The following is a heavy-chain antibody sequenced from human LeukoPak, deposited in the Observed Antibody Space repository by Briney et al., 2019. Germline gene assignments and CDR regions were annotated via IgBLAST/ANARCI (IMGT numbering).Heavy chain of an antibody. Sequence: SVKVSCKASGYTFTSLDINWVRQAPGQGLEWMGGIIPIFGTANYAQKFQGRVTITADESTSTAYMELRSLTSDDTAVYYCARDLAFPGSYGSAEFYFDFWGQGALVTVSS. CDR1: GYTFTSLD. CDR2: IIPIFGTA. CDR3: ARDLAFPGSYGSAEFYFDF. V-gene: IGHV1-69*13. D-gene: IGHD1-26*01. J-gene: IGHJ4*02.